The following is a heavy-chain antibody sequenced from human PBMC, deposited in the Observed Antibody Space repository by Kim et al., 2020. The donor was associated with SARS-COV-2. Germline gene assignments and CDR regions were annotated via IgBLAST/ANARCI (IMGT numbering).Heavy chain of an antibody. CDR1: GGSFSGYY. CDR3: ARGSPNRGYSSSWPAPPYFDY. J-gene: IGHJ4*02. Sequence: SETLSLTCAVYGGSFSGYYWSWIRQPPGKGLEWIGEINHSGSTNYNPSLKSRVTISVDTSKNQFSLKLSSVTAADTAVYYCARGSPNRGYSSSWPAPPYFDYWGQGTLVTVSS. V-gene: IGHV4-34*01. CDR2: INHSGST. D-gene: IGHD6-13*01.